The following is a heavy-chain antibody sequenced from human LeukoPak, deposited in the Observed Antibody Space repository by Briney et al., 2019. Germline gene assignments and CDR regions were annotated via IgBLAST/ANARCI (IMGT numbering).Heavy chain of an antibody. J-gene: IGHJ6*04. V-gene: IGHV4-59*01. D-gene: IGHD3-9*01. Sequence: SETLSLTCTLAAGSLSSYYWSCIRQPPGKGLEWIGYTYYIGSTNFNPSLTSQVTISVDTSKNQFSLKLSSVTAADTAVYYCARGGYYDILTPRRFSVYYYYGMDVWGKGTTVTVSS. CDR1: AGSLSSYY. CDR2: TYYIGST. CDR3: ARGGYYDILTPRRFSVYYYYGMDV.